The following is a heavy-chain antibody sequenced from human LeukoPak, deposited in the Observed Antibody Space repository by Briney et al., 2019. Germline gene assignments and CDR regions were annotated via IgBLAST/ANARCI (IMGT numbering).Heavy chain of an antibody. CDR1: GGSISSYY. Sequence: PSETLSLTCTVSGGSISSYYWSWIRQPPGKGLEWIGYIYYSGSTNYNPSLKSRVTISVDTSKNQFSLKLSSVTAADTAVYYCARAYYGSGSYFTPWGQGTLVTVSS. CDR3: ARAYYGSGSYFTP. D-gene: IGHD3-10*01. CDR2: IYYSGST. J-gene: IGHJ5*02. V-gene: IGHV4-59*01.